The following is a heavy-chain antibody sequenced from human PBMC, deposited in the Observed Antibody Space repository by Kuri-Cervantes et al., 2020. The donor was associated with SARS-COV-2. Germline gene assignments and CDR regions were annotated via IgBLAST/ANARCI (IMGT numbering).Heavy chain of an antibody. V-gene: IGHV4-61*05. CDR3: ARVTDSSSWYYFDY. D-gene: IGHD6-13*01. CDR1: GGSISSSSYY. J-gene: IGHJ4*02. Sequence: SETLSLTCTVSGGSISSSSYYWGWIRQPPGKGLEWIGYIYYSGSTNYNPSLKSRVTISVDTSKNQFSLKLSSVTAADTAVYYCARVTDSSSWYYFDYWGQGTLVTVSS. CDR2: IYYSGST.